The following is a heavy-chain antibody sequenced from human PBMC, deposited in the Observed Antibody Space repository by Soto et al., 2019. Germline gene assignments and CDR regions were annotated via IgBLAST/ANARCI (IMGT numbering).Heavy chain of an antibody. D-gene: IGHD6-19*01. V-gene: IGHV4-59*08. CDR1: GGSISSYY. J-gene: IGHJ4*02. CDR2: IYYSGST. Sequence: SETLSLTCTVSGGSISSYYWSWIRQPPGKGLEWIGYIYYSGSTNYNPSLKSRVTISVDTSKNQFSLKLSSVTAPDTAVYYCARHAKIYSSGWSHLDYWGQGTLVTVSS. CDR3: ARHAKIYSSGWSHLDY.